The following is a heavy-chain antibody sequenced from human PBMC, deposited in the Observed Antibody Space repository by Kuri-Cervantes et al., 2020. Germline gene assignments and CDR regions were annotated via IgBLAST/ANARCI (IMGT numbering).Heavy chain of an antibody. D-gene: IGHD4-17*01. J-gene: IGHJ3*02. CDR1: GYTLTELS. V-gene: IGHV1-24*01. CDR2: FDPEDGET. CDR3: ARALNDYGRRGAFDI. Sequence: ASVKVSCKVSGYTLTELSMHWVRQAPGKGLEWMGGFDPEDGETIYAQKFQGRVTMTEDTSTDTAYMELSSLRAEDTAVYYCARALNDYGRRGAFDIWGQGTMVTVSS.